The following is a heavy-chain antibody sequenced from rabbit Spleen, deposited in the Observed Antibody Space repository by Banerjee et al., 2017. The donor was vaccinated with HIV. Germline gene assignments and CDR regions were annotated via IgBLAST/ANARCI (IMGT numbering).Heavy chain of an antibody. Sequence: QEQLVESGGDLVKPGASLTLTCTASGFSFSSDYGMCWVRQAPGKGLEWIGYINTGGGSTYYASWAKGRFTISKTSSTVDLKMTSLTAADTATYFCTRSLYGDGSAFNLWGPGTLVTVS. CDR1: GFSFSSDYG. CDR2: INTGGGST. CDR3: TRSLYGDGSAFNL. J-gene: IGHJ4*01. V-gene: IGHV1S45*01. D-gene: IGHD2-1*01.